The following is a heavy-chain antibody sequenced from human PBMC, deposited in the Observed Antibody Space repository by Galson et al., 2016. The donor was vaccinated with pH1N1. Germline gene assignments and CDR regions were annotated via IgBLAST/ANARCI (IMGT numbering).Heavy chain of an antibody. CDR2: IRSSRRDT. CDR3: ARGGVSVAAVFDL. CDR1: GFSFSDYS. Sequence: SLRLSCAASGFSFSDYSMSWVRQAPGKGLEWVSYIRSSRRDTNYADSVEGRFSISRDNAKNLLFLQMNSLRAEDTAVYYCARGGVSVAAVFDLWGQGALVTVSP. V-gene: IGHV3-11*06. J-gene: IGHJ4*02. D-gene: IGHD6-19*01.